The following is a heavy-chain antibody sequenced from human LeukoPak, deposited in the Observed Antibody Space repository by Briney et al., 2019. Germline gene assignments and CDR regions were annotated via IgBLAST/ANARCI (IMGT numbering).Heavy chain of an antibody. V-gene: IGHV1-2*02. CDR1: GYTFTGYY. D-gene: IGHD5-18*01. Sequence: ASVKISCKASGYTFTGYYMHWVRQAPGQGLEWMGWINPNSGGTNYAQKFQGRVTITRNTSISTAYMELSSLRSEDTAVYYCAREGSGYSYGDDAFDIWGQGTMVTVSS. CDR2: INPNSGGT. J-gene: IGHJ3*02. CDR3: AREGSGYSYGDDAFDI.